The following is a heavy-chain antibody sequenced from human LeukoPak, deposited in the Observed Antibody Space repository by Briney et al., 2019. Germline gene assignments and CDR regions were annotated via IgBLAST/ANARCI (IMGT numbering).Heavy chain of an antibody. CDR2: INSLSTYI. D-gene: IGHD1-7*01. V-gene: IGHV3-21*01. CDR3: ARVMNNWNYPVDI. CDR1: GSTFTSYS. J-gene: IGHJ3*02. Sequence: GGSLRLSCTASGSTFTSYSLNWVRQAPGKGLEWVSSINSLSTYIYYADSVKGRFTISRDNAKNSVYLHMSSLRVEDTAVYYCARVMNNWNYPVDIWGQGTMVTVSS.